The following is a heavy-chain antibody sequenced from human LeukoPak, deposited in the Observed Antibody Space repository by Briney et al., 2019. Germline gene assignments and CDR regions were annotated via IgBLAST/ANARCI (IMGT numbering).Heavy chain of an antibody. J-gene: IGHJ4*02. D-gene: IGHD3-9*01. CDR2: TYYRSKWYN. Sequence: SQTLSLTCAISGDSVSSNSAAWTWIRQSPSRGLEWLGRTYYRSKWYNDYAVSVKSRITINPDTSKNQFSLQLNSVTPEDTAVYYCARSDPNYDILTGIFDHWGQGTLVTVSS. CDR3: ARSDPNYDILTGIFDH. V-gene: IGHV6-1*01. CDR1: GDSVSSNSAA.